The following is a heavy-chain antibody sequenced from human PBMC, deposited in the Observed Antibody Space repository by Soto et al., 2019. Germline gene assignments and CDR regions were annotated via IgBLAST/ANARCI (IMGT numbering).Heavy chain of an antibody. CDR3: ARNRSNLMGFDY. Sequence: PWDSLTISCIHSGHNFTSYWITWVRQMPGRGLEWMGRIAPTDSYTKYSPSFQGHVTISVDRSTTTAYLQWSNLKASDTAMYYCARNRSNLMGFDYWGQGTQVTVSS. CDR2: IAPTDSYT. J-gene: IGHJ4*02. D-gene: IGHD1-26*01. V-gene: IGHV5-10-1*01. CDR1: GHNFTSYW.